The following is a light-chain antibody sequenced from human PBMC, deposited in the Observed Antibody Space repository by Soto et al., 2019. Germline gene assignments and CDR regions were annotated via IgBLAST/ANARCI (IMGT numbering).Light chain of an antibody. J-gene: IGKJ5*01. Sequence: DIQMTQSLSSMSSSVGYRFTTTGRASQSIGNYLNWYQQRPGKDPKILIYCKSSLQTGVQSRFSGNGSGTDFTLTIRRLQPEDIATYYRPQSYSSITFGQGTRLEIK. V-gene: IGKV1-39*01. CDR1: QSIGNY. CDR2: CKS. CDR3: PQSYSSIT.